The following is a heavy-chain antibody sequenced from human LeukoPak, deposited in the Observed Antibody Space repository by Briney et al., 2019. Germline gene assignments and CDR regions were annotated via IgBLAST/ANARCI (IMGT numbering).Heavy chain of an antibody. V-gene: IGHV3-23*01. CDR2: ISGSGGST. J-gene: IGHJ4*02. Sequence: PGGSLRLSCAASGFTFSSYAMSWVRQAPGKGLEWVSAISGSGGSTYYADSVKGRYTISRDNSKNTLYLQMDSLRAEDTAVYYCAKRGSGSGYYFDYWGQGTLVTVSS. CDR1: GFTFSSYA. D-gene: IGHD6-19*01. CDR3: AKRGSGSGYYFDY.